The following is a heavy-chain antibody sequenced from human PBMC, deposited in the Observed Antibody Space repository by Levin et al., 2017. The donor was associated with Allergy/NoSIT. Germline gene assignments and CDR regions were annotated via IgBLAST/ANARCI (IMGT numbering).Heavy chain of an antibody. CDR1: GGSISSFY. Sequence: PSETLSLTCTVSGGSISSFYWSWIRQPPGKNLEWIGYIYYSGSTYYNPSLKSRVTISVDTSKNQLSLRLRSVTAADTAVYYCARPHANYDYAWGPDACDTWGQGTLVTVSS. CDR2: IYYSGST. CDR3: ARPHANYDYAWGPDACDT. J-gene: IGHJ5*02. V-gene: IGHV4-59*08. D-gene: IGHD3-16*01.